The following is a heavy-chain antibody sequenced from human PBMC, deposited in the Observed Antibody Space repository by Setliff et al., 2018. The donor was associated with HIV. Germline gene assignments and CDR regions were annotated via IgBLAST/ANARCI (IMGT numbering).Heavy chain of an antibody. Sequence: GGSLRLSCVASGFTFSDYYMTWIRQAPGKGLEWVSYISSSASTKVYSDSVKGRFTISRDNAKNSLYLQMNSLRAEDTAVYYWALINSGWPFDVWGQGTLVTVSS. CDR2: ISSSASTK. CDR3: ALINSGWPFDV. J-gene: IGHJ4*02. CDR1: GFTFSDYY. V-gene: IGHV3-11*04. D-gene: IGHD6-19*01.